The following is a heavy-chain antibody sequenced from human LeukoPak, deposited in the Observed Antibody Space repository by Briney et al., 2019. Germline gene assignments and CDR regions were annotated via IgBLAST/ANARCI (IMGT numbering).Heavy chain of an antibody. V-gene: IGHV4-59*08. J-gene: IGHJ5*02. Sequence: SETLSLTCTVSGGSISSYYWSWIRQPPGKGLEWIGYIYYSGSINYNPSLKSRVTISVDTSKNHFSLKLSSVTAADTAVYYCASSYCSSTNCYVVDPWGQGTLVTVSS. CDR2: IYYSGSI. CDR1: GGSISSYY. CDR3: ASSYCSSTNCYVVDP. D-gene: IGHD2-2*01.